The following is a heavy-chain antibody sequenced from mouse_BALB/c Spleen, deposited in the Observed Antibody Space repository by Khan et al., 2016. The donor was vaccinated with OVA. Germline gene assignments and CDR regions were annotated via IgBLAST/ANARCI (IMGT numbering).Heavy chain of an antibody. Sequence: QVQLKESGPGLVAPSQSLSITCTISGFSLTNYGVHWVRQPPGKGLEWLVVIWTDGSTTYNSALRSKLTISKDNSKSQVFLKMNSLQTDDTAMYFCARQPYYHYNIMDYWGQGTSLTVSS. D-gene: IGHD2-10*01. CDR1: GFSLTNYG. J-gene: IGHJ4*01. CDR2: IWTDGST. V-gene: IGHV2-6-1*01. CDR3: ARQPYYHYNIMDY.